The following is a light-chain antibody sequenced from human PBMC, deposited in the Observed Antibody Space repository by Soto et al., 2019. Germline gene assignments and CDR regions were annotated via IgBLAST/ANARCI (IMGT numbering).Light chain of an antibody. V-gene: IGKV1-39*01. Sequence: DIQMAQSPSTLSAFVGDRVTITCRASQSISSYLNWYQQKPGKAPKLLIYAASSLQSEVPSRFSGSGSGTDFTLTITSLQPEDFATYDCQQSYGTPITFGQGTRLDIK. J-gene: IGKJ5*01. CDR2: AAS. CDR3: QQSYGTPIT. CDR1: QSISSY.